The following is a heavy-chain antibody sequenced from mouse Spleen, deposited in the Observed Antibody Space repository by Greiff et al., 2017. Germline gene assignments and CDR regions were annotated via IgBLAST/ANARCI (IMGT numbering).Heavy chain of an antibody. D-gene: IGHD1-1*01. CDR2: INSNGGST. V-gene: IGHV5-6-2*01. CDR1: GFTFSSYA. Sequence: EVKLMESGGGLVKPGGSLKLSCAASGFTFSSYAMSWVRQTPEKRLEWVAAINSNGGSTYYPDTVKDRFTISRDNAKNTLYLQMSSLRSEDTALYYCARHKSRYYYDGSYGAMDYWGQGTSVTVSS. J-gene: IGHJ4*01. CDR3: ARHKSRYYYDGSYGAMDY.